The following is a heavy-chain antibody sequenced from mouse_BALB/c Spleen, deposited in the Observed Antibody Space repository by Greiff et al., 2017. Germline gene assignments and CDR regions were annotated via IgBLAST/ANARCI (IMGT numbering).Heavy chain of an antibody. CDR1: GFTFNTYA. Sequence: EVQRVESGGGLVQPKGSLKLSCAASGFTFNTYAMNWVRQAPGKGLEWVACISSKSNNYDTYYAETVKDTFTISRDDSQSMLYLQMSNLKTEDTAMYYCVRHSSGYGAMDYWGQGTSVTVSS. CDR3: VRHSSGYGAMDY. J-gene: IGHJ4*01. V-gene: IGHV10-1*02. D-gene: IGHD3-1*01. CDR2: ISSKSNNYDT.